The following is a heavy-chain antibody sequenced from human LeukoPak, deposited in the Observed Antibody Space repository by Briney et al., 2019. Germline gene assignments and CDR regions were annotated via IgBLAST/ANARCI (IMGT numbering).Heavy chain of an antibody. CDR2: IIGSGGTT. J-gene: IGHJ6*04. CDR3: AELGITMIGGV. Sequence: GGSLRLSCAASGFSFSNYGMNWVRQAPGRGLEWVSGIIGSGGTTYYADSVKGRFTISRDNSKNTVYLQMNSLRAEDTAVYYCAELGITMIGGVWGKGTTVTISS. D-gene: IGHD3-10*02. V-gene: IGHV3-23*01. CDR1: GFSFSNYG.